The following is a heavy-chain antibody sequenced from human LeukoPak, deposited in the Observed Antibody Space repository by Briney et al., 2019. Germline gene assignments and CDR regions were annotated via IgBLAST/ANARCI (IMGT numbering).Heavy chain of an antibody. J-gene: IGHJ3*02. CDR3: AKSNGYGLVDI. V-gene: IGHV4-38-2*02. CDR2: IYHSGST. D-gene: IGHD3-10*01. Sequence: SETLSLTCTVSGYSISSGYYWGWIRQPPGKGLEWIGSIYHSGSTYYNPYLKSRVTISVDTSKNQFSLKLNSVTAADTAVYYCAKSNGYGLVDIWGQGTMVTVSS. CDR1: GYSISSGYY.